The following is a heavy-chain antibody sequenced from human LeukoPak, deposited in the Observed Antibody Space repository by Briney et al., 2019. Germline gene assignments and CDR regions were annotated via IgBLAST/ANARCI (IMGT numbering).Heavy chain of an antibody. CDR2: ISGYNGNT. J-gene: IGHJ3*02. CDR3: ARGRNYYDSSRYYYEGDAFDI. Sequence: GASVKVSCKASGYTFSSYGISWVRQAPGQGLEWMGWISGYNGNTKYARKLQGRVTMTTDTSTNTAYMELRSLRSDDTAVYYCARGRNYYDSSRYYYEGDAFDIWGQGTMVTVSS. D-gene: IGHD3-22*01. V-gene: IGHV1-18*01. CDR1: GYTFSSYG.